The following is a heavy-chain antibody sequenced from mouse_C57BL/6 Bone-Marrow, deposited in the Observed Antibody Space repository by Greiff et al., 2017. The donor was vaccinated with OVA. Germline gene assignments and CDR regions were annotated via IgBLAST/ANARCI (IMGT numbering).Heavy chain of an antibody. D-gene: IGHD4-1*01. V-gene: IGHV1-42*01. Sequence: EVKLMESGPELVKPGASVKISCKASGYSFTGYYMNWVKQSPEKSLEWIGEINPSTGGTTYNQKFKAKATLTVDKSSSTAYMQLKSLTSEDSAVYYCARLTGPYYFDYWGQGTTLTVSS. CDR1: GYSFTGYY. CDR3: ARLTGPYYFDY. CDR2: INPSTGGT. J-gene: IGHJ2*01.